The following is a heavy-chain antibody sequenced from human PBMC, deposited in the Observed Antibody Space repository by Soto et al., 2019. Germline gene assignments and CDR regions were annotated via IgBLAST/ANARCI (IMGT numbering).Heavy chain of an antibody. J-gene: IGHJ4*02. CDR2: ISAYNGNT. D-gene: IGHD3-10*01. CDR1: GYTFTSYG. V-gene: IGHV1-18*01. CDR3: ARGSSGVPRAYFDY. Sequence: EASVKVCCKSSGYTFTSYGISWVRQAPGQGLEWMGWISAYNGNTNYAQKLQGRVTMTTDTSTSTAYMELRSLRSDDTAVYYCARGSSGVPRAYFDYWGQGTLVTVSS.